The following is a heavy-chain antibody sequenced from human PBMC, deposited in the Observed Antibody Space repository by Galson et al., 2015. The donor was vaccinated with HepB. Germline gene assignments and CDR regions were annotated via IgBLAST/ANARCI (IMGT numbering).Heavy chain of an antibody. CDR2: ISYDGSNK. CDR1: GFTFSSYA. CDR3: AREKEYYGSGRFDY. V-gene: IGHV3-30*04. Sequence: SLRLSCAASGFTFSSYALHWVRQAPGKGLEWVAVISYDGSNKYYADSVKGRFTISRDNSKNTLYLQMNSLRAEDTAVYYCAREKEYYGSGRFDYWGQGTLVTVSS. D-gene: IGHD3-10*01. J-gene: IGHJ4*02.